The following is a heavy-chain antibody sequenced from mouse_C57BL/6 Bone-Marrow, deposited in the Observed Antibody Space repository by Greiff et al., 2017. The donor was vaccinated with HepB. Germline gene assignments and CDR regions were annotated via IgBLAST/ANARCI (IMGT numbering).Heavy chain of an antibody. V-gene: IGHV1-47*01. Sequence: QVQLQQSGAELVKPGASVKMSCKASGYTFTTYPIEWMKQNHGKSLEWIGNFHPYNDDTKYNEKFKGKATLTVEKSSSTVYLELSRLTSDDSAVYYCARRGHYYGSSSPWAMDYWGQGTSVTVSS. CDR3: ARRGHYYGSSSPWAMDY. J-gene: IGHJ4*01. D-gene: IGHD1-1*01. CDR1: GYTFTTYP. CDR2: FHPYNDDT.